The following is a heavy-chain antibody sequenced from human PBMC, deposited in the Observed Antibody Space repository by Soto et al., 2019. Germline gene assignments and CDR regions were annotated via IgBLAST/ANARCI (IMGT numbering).Heavy chain of an antibody. CDR1: GGSISSYY. V-gene: IGHV4-34*01. Sequence: SETLSLTCTVSGGSISSYYWSWIRQPPGKGLEWIGEINHSGSTNYNPSLKSRVKISVDTSKNQFSLNLSSVTAADTAVYFCATGLTTETTVRYFDSWGQGALVTVSS. CDR2: INHSGST. CDR3: ATGLTTETTVRYFDS. J-gene: IGHJ4*02. D-gene: IGHD4-17*01.